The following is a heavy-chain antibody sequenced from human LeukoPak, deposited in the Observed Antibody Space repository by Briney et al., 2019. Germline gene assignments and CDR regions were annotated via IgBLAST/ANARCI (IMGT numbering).Heavy chain of an antibody. CDR1: GFTFSSYG. V-gene: IGHV3-30*18. J-gene: IGHJ3*02. Sequence: QPGGSLRLSCAASGFTFSSYGVHWVRQAPGKGLEWVAVISYDGSNKYYADSVKGRFTISRDNSKNTLYLQMNSLRAEDTAVYYCAKPGGLYYYDSSGYSYDAFDIWGQGTMVTVSS. D-gene: IGHD3-22*01. CDR3: AKPGGLYYYDSSGYSYDAFDI. CDR2: ISYDGSNK.